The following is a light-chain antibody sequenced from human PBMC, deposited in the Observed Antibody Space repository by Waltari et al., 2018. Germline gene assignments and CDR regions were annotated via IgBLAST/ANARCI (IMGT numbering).Light chain of an antibody. CDR3: SSQSSNDVVL. V-gene: IGLV2-14*01. Sequence: QSALTQPASVSGSPGQSVTIFCAGTSNDVGGYNSVSWYQGHPGQAPRVIIYDVSDRTSGVSDRFSGSKSGNTASLTISGLQAEDEADYYCSSQSSNDVVLFGGGTKLTVL. CDR2: DVS. J-gene: IGLJ2*01. CDR1: SNDVGGYNS.